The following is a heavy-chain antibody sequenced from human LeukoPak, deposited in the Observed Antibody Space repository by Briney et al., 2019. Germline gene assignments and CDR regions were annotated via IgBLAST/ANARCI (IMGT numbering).Heavy chain of an antibody. CDR2: IYYSGST. V-gene: IGHV4-59*01. J-gene: IGHJ3*02. CDR3: ARDRRFYYGSGTTNAFDI. CDR1: GGSISSYY. Sequence: SETLSLTCTVSGGSISSYYWSWIRQPPGKGLEWIGYIYYSGSTNYNPSLKSRVTISVDTSKNQFSLKLSSVTAADTAVYYCARDRRFYYGSGTTNAFDIWGQGTMVTVSS. D-gene: IGHD3-10*01.